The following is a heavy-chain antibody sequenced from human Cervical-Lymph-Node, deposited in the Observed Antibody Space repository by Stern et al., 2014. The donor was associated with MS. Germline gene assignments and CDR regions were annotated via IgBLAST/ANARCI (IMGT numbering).Heavy chain of an antibody. J-gene: IGHJ1*01. V-gene: IGHV3-74*01. Sequence: EVQLVESGGGLVQPGGSLRLSCATSGFTFNSYWMHWVRQAPGKGLVWVSHISSDGRGTNYADSVKGRFSISRDNAKNTLYLQMNSLRAEDTAVYFCVRDGGLSGWTHREYFQHWGQGNLVSVSS. CDR3: VRDGGLSGWTHREYFQH. CDR1: GFTFNSYW. D-gene: IGHD6-19*01. CDR2: ISSDGRGT.